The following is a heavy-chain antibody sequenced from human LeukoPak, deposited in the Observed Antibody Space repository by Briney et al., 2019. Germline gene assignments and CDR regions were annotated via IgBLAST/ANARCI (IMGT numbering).Heavy chain of an antibody. CDR1: GGSISSGGYY. V-gene: IGHV4-31*03. CDR2: IYYSGST. Sequence: SETLSLTCTVSGGSISSGGYYWSWIRQPPGRGLEWIGYIYYSGSTYYNPSLKSRVTISVDTSKNQFSLKLSSVTAADTAVYYCARDSSTMVRGVYYGMDVWGQGTTVTVSS. CDR3: ARDSSTMVRGVYYGMDV. D-gene: IGHD3-10*01. J-gene: IGHJ6*02.